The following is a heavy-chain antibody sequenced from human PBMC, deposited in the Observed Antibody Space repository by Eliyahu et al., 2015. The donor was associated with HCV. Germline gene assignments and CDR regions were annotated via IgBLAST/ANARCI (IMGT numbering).Heavy chain of an antibody. CDR2: ISSTGTYI. Sequence: EVQLLESGGXRVRPGESLXXPCAASGFPFXXFSMNWVRQAXGEGLEWVSSISSTGTYIYYADSVKGRFTISRDNARNSLYLQMNSLRAEDTAIYYCAREYISGAPPYYFDYWGQGALVTVSS. D-gene: IGHD3-3*02. J-gene: IGHJ4*02. CDR3: AREYISGAPPYYFDY. CDR1: GFPFXXFS. V-gene: IGHV3-21*01.